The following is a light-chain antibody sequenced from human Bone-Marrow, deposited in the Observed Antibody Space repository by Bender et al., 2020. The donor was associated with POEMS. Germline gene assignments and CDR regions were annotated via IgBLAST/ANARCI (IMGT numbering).Light chain of an antibody. V-gene: IGLV1-40*01. J-gene: IGLJ2*01. CDR2: GNN. CDR1: SSNIGAGYD. Sequence: QSVLTQPPSVSGAPGQRVTISCTGSSSNIGAGYDVHWYQQLPGTAPNLLIFGNNNRPSGVPDRFSGSKSGTSASLAITGLQAEDEADYYCQSYDSSLSGQVLFGGGTRLTVL. CDR3: QSYDSSLSGQVL.